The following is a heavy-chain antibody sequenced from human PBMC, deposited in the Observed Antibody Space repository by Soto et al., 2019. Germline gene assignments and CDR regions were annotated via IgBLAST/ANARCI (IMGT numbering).Heavy chain of an antibody. Sequence: PSETLSLTCTVSGGSISSYYWSWIRQPPGKGLEWIGYIYYSGSTNYNPSLKSRVTISVDTSKNQFSLKLSSVTAADTAVYYCAGLYDSSGYYHSSYAFDIWGQGTMVTVSS. V-gene: IGHV4-59*01. CDR1: GGSISSYY. CDR3: AGLYDSSGYYHSSYAFDI. D-gene: IGHD3-22*01. CDR2: IYYSGST. J-gene: IGHJ3*02.